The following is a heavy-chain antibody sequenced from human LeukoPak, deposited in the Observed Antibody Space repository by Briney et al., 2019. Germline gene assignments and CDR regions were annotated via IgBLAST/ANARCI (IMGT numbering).Heavy chain of an antibody. V-gene: IGHV3-7*01. J-gene: IGHJ4*02. Sequence: GGSLRLSCAASGFTFNSYWMTWVRQAPGKGLESVANINQDGSEKKYVDSVKGRFTISRDNAKNSLYLQMSSLRAEDTAVYYCARDGSGDYYRGFYFDYWGRGTLVTVSS. CDR2: INQDGSEK. CDR1: GFTFNSYW. D-gene: IGHD4-17*01. CDR3: ARDGSGDYYRGFYFDY.